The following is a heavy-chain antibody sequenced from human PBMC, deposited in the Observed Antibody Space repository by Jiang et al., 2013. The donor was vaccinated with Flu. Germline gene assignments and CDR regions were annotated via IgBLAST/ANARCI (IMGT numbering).Heavy chain of an antibody. CDR3: ARADVVVYYFDY. CDR2: IYYSGST. J-gene: IGHJ4*02. D-gene: IGHD2-21*01. V-gene: IGHV4-59*01. Sequence: GSGLVKPPETLSLTCTVSGGSISSYYWSWIRQPPGKGLEWIGYIYYSGSTNYNPSLKSRVTISVDTSKNQFSLKLSSVTAADTAVYYCARADVVVYYFDYWGQGTLVTVSS. CDR1: GGSISSYY.